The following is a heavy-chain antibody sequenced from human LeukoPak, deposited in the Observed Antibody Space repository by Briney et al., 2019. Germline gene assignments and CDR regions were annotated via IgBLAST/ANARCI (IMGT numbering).Heavy chain of an antibody. CDR1: GFTFSSYG. D-gene: IGHD2/OR15-2a*01. V-gene: IGHV3-33*01. J-gene: IGHJ5*02. CDR3: AGDFLSAGWFDP. Sequence: GGSLRLSCAASGFTFSSYGMHWVRQAPGKGLEWVAVIWYDGSNKYYADSVKGRFTISRDNSKNTLYLQMNSLRAEDTAVYYCAGDFLSAGWFDPWGQGTLVTVSS. CDR2: IWYDGSNK.